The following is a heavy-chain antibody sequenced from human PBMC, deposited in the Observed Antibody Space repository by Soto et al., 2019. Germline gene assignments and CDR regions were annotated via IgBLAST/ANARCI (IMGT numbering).Heavy chain of an antibody. CDR2: IYYSGST. Sequence: SETLSLTCTVSGGSISSYQWSWIRQSPGKGLEWIGYIYYSGSTSYNPSLKSRLTISVDTSKNQFSLKLTSVTAADTAVYYCARQAREGYNSAGYWGQGTLVTVSS. D-gene: IGHD5-12*01. CDR3: ARQAREGYNSAGY. CDR1: GGSISSYQ. V-gene: IGHV4-59*08. J-gene: IGHJ4*02.